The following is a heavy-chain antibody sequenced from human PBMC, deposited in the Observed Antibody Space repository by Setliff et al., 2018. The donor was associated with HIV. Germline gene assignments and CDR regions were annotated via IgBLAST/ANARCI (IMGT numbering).Heavy chain of an antibody. Sequence: ETLSLTCSVSGGSISRNCWSWIRLPPGKGLEWIGNIYYRGSTNYNPSLKSRVTISVDMSKNQFSLKLSSVTAADTAVYYCARADLGPRYMDVWGKGTTVTVSS. V-gene: IGHV4-59*01. D-gene: IGHD3-16*01. CDR1: GGSISRNC. J-gene: IGHJ6*03. CDR3: ARADLGPRYMDV. CDR2: IYYRGST.